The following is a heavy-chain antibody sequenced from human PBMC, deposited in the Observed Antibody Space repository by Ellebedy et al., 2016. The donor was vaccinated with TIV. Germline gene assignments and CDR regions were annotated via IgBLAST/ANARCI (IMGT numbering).Heavy chain of an antibody. CDR2: FIPVYRRA. V-gene: IGHV1-69*13. Sequence: AASVKVSCKASGGTFTSYSFSWVRQAPGQGLEWMGGFIPVYRRATYAQRLQGRLTLTAAESASTVYMELSSLTSEDTALYYCARVQGPRFGDLYYGMDVWGQGTTVTVSS. CDR1: GGTFTSYS. CDR3: ARVQGPRFGDLYYGMDV. J-gene: IGHJ6*02. D-gene: IGHD3-10*01.